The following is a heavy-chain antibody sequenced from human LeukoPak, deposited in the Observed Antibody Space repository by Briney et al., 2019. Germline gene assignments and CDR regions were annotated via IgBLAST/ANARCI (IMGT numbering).Heavy chain of an antibody. D-gene: IGHD3-10*01. CDR1: GFTFSSYA. CDR3: ARSITMVRGVRPNWFDP. V-gene: IGHV3-7*01. J-gene: IGHJ5*02. Sequence: QPGGSLRLSCAASGFTFSSYAMHWVRQAPGKGLEWVANIKQDGSEKYYVDSVKGRFTISRDNAKNSLYLQMNSLRAEDTAVYYCARSITMVRGVRPNWFDPWGQGTLVTVSS. CDR2: IKQDGSEK.